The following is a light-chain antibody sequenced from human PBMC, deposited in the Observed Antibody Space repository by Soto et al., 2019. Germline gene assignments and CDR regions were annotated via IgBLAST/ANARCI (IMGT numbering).Light chain of an antibody. CDR3: QQRSNWLS. CDR1: QSVSSY. Sequence: EIVLTQSPATLSLSPGERATLSCRASQSVSSYLAWYQQKPGQAPRLLIYDASNRATGSPARFSGSGSGTEFTLTISSLEPEDLAVYYCQQRSNWLSFGQGTRLEIK. CDR2: DAS. V-gene: IGKV3-11*01. J-gene: IGKJ5*01.